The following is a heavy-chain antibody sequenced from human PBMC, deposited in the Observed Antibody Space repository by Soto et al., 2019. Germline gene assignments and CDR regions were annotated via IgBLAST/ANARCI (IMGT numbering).Heavy chain of an antibody. CDR3: ARVKLVAATRNQIPLKKMNV. CDR1: GYSFTSYD. Sequence: ASVKVSCKASGYSFTSYDINWVRQATGQALEWMGWQNRNSGNTGYTQKFQGRVTMTSNTSIRTVYMELSSLRSEETAVYYCARVKLVAATRNQIPLKKMNVGGHGTTVTVSS. V-gene: IGHV1-8*01. CDR2: QNRNSGNT. J-gene: IGHJ6*02. D-gene: IGHD5-12*01.